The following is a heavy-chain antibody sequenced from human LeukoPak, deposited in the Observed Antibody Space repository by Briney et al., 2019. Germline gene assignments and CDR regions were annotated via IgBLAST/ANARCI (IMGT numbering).Heavy chain of an antibody. J-gene: IGHJ4*02. V-gene: IGHV3-21*01. CDR2: IRPSGDHR. D-gene: IGHD3-22*01. Sequence: PGGSLRLSCAASGFSFSAYNINWVRHAPEKGREWVSCIRPSGDHRYYADSVRGRFTISRDNAKNSVYLQMNSMRAEDTAVYYCACDGVFFDISGYYPDPLDYWGQGTMVSVSS. CDR1: GFSFSAYN. CDR3: ACDGVFFDISGYYPDPLDY.